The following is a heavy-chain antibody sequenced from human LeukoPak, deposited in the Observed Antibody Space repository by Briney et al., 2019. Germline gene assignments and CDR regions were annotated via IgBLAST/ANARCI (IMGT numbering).Heavy chain of an antibody. CDR2: ICNDGSNN. CDR3: ARGAVDIVATTGQIYYYYYYMDV. D-gene: IGHD5-12*01. V-gene: IGHV3-33*01. Sequence: GGSLRLYGAASGFTISSNGMEWVRQAPGNGLKWVAVICNDGSNNYDAAFVKGRFTISRDNAKNTLYLQMNSLRAENTAVYYWARGAVDIVATTGQIYYYYYYMDVWGKGTTVTVSS. J-gene: IGHJ6*03. CDR1: GFTISSNG.